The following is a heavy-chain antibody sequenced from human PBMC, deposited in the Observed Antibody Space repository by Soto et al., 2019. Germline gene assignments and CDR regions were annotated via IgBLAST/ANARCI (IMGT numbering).Heavy chain of an antibody. V-gene: IGHV3-23*01. D-gene: IGHD2-2*01. Sequence: EVQLFESGGGLLQPGGSLRLSCAASGFTFSNYDMSWVRHATGKWLEWVSTISGGGGRIYYAVSVKGRFTISRDNSKNALYMKMNSLRAEDTAVYYCAKRPASLVCFDYWGQGTLVTVSS. J-gene: IGHJ4*02. CDR1: GFTFSNYD. CDR3: AKRPASLVCFDY. CDR2: ISGGGGRI.